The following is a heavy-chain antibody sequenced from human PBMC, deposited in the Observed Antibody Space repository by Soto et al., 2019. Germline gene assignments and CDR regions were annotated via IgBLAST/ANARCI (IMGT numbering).Heavy chain of an antibody. Sequence: EVQLLESGGGLVQPGGSLRLSCAASGFTFSSYAMSWVRQAPGKGLEWVSAISGSGGSTYYADSVKGRFTISRDNSKKTLYRQMNSLRAEDTAVYYCAKTLYYYDSSGYQWGQGTLVTVSS. CDR3: AKTLYYYDSSGYQ. CDR2: ISGSGGST. V-gene: IGHV3-23*01. D-gene: IGHD3-22*01. CDR1: GFTFSSYA. J-gene: IGHJ4*02.